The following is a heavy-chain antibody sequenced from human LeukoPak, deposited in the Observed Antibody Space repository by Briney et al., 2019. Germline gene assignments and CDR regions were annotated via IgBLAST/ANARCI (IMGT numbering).Heavy chain of an antibody. D-gene: IGHD3-22*01. CDR1: GGSFSGYY. V-gene: IGHV4-34*01. CDR2: INHSGST. CDR3: ARVKPPTYDSSGYYVDY. J-gene: IGHJ4*02. Sequence: PSETLSLTCAVYGGSFSGYYWSWIRQPPGKGLEWIGEINHSGSTNYNPSLKSRVTISVDTSKNQFSLKLSSVTAADTAVYYCARVKPPTYDSSGYYVDYWGQGTLVTVSS.